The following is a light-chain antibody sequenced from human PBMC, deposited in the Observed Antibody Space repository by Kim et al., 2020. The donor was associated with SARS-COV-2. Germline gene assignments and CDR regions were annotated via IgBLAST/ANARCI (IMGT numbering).Light chain of an antibody. CDR1: QNVRTS. CDR3: QQCSNWPRT. J-gene: IGKJ5*01. V-gene: IGKV3-11*01. Sequence: EIVLTQSPATLSLSPGERATLSCRASQNVRTSLGWYQQKPGQAPSLLIYAASNRATGIPARFSGSGSGTDFTLTISSLEPEDFAVYYCQQCSNWPRTFGQGTRLEIK. CDR2: AAS.